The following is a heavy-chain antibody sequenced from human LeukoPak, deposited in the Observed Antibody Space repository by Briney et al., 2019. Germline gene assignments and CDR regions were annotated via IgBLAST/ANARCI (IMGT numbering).Heavy chain of an antibody. D-gene: IGHD2-2*01. CDR3: ARQLDYSSTSCPAPFDY. CDR2: IYPGDSDT. CDR1: GYSFTSYW. V-gene: IGHV5-51*01. Sequence: GESLKISCKGSGYSFTSYWIGWVRQMPGKGLEWMGIIYPGDSDTRYSPSFQGQVTISADKSISTAYLQWSSLKASDTAMYYCARQLDYSSTSCPAPFDYWGQGTLVTVSS. J-gene: IGHJ4*02.